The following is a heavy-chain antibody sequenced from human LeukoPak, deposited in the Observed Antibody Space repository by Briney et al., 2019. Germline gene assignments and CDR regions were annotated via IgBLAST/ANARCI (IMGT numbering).Heavy chain of an antibody. CDR3: ARVLITAAGTGWFDP. D-gene: IGHD6-13*01. CDR2: IYSGGST. J-gene: IGHJ5*02. CDR1: GFTVSSNY. Sequence: GGSLRLSCAASGFTVSSNYMSWVRQAPGKGLEWVSVIYSGGSTNYADSVKGRFTISRDNSKNTLYLQMNSLRAEDTAVCYCARVLITAAGTGWFDPWGQGTLVTVSS. V-gene: IGHV3-66*02.